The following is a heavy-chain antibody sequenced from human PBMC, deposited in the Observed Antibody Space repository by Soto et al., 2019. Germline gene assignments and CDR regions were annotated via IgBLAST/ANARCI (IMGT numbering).Heavy chain of an antibody. Sequence: ASVKVSCKASGYTFTSYYMHWVRQAPGQGLEWMGIINPSGGSTSYAQKFQGRVTMTRDTSTSTVYMELSSLRSEDTAVYYCAREGGPADDSSPIIRFDYWGQGTLVTVSS. V-gene: IGHV1-46*01. CDR3: AREGGPADDSSPIIRFDY. CDR1: GYTFTSYY. J-gene: IGHJ4*02. CDR2: INPSGGST. D-gene: IGHD3-22*01.